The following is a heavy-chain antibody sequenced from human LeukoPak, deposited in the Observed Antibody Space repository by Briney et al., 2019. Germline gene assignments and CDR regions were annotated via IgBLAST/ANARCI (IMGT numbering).Heavy chain of an antibody. Sequence: KPSETLSLTCTVSGGSISSYYWSWIRQPPGKGLEWIGYIYYSGSTNYNPSLKSRVTISVDTSKNQFSLKLSSVTAADTAVYYCARSRDWEGEDYWGQGTLVTVSS. D-gene: IGHD5-24*01. J-gene: IGHJ4*02. CDR1: GGSISSYY. V-gene: IGHV4-59*01. CDR2: IYYSGST. CDR3: ARSRDWEGEDY.